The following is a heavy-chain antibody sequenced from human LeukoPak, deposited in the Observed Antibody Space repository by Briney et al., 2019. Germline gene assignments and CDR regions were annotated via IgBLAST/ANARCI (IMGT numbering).Heavy chain of an antibody. Sequence: SQTLSLTCTVSGGSINSGDNYWSWIRQPPGKGLEWIGYIHYRGTTYYNPSLKSRLTISVDTSKNQFSLRLSSVTAAHTAVYFCARIQGNPYCGWDYFAYWGQGILVTVAS. J-gene: IGHJ4*02. CDR3: ARIQGNPYCGWDYFAY. CDR1: GGSINSGDNY. D-gene: IGHD5-18*01. V-gene: IGHV4-30-4*01. CDR2: IHYRGTT.